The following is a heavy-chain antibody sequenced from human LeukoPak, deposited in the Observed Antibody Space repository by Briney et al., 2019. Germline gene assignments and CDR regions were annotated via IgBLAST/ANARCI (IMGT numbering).Heavy chain of an antibody. Sequence: GGSLRLSCAASGFTFSSYAMSWVRQAPGKGLEWVSAISGSGGSTYYADSVKGRFTISRDNSKNTLYLQMNSLRAEDTAIYYCAKTSSGYYFEYFQHWGQGTLVTVSS. D-gene: IGHD6-19*01. V-gene: IGHV3-23*01. CDR1: GFTFSSYA. CDR2: ISGSGGST. CDR3: AKTSSGYYFEYFQH. J-gene: IGHJ1*01.